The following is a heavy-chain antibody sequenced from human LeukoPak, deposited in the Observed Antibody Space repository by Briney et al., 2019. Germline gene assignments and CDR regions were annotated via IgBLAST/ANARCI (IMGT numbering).Heavy chain of an antibody. CDR2: FFLKGST. V-gene: IGHV4-38-2*02. Sequence: SETLSLTCTVSGYSITSAYYWGWIRQPPGKGLEWIGSFFLKGSTYYNPSLKSRVTISVDTSKNQFSLTLSSVTAADTAVYYCARDVYSGFDYWGQGTLVTVSS. J-gene: IGHJ4*02. CDR3: ARDVYSGFDY. CDR1: GYSITSAYY. D-gene: IGHD3-10*01.